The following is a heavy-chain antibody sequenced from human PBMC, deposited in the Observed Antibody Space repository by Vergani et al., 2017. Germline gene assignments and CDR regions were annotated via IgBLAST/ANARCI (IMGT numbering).Heavy chain of an antibody. V-gene: IGHV4-38-2*01. Sequence: QVQLQESGPGLVKPSETLSLTCAVSGYSISSGYYWGWIRQPPGKGLEWIGSIYHSGSTYYNPSLKSRVTISVDTSKNQFSLKLSSVTAADTAVYYCAGGRMAVAGTYDYWGQGTLVTVSS. J-gene: IGHJ4*02. CDR3: AGGRMAVAGTYDY. CDR1: GYSISSGYY. CDR2: IYHSGST. D-gene: IGHD6-19*01.